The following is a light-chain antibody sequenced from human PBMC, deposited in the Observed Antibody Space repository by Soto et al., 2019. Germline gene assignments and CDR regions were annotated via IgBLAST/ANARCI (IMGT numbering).Light chain of an antibody. J-gene: IGLJ1*01. CDR3: AAWDDSLNGRV. Sequence: QSVLTQPPSASGTPGQRVTISCSGSNSNIGSNTVNWYQQLPGTAPKLLIDYDNLRPSGVPDRISGSKSGTSASLAISGLQSDDEADYYCAAWDDSLNGRVFGTGTKLTVL. V-gene: IGLV1-44*01. CDR1: NSNIGSNT. CDR2: YDN.